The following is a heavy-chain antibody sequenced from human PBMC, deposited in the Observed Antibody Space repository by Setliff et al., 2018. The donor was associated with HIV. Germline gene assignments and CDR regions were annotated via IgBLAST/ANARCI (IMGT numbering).Heavy chain of an antibody. D-gene: IGHD6-13*01. CDR2: INHSGST. J-gene: IGHJ4*02. CDR1: GGSFSGYY. V-gene: IGHV4-34*01. CDR3: ARGKGSSWYALPVDY. Sequence: PSETLSLTCAVYGGSFSGYYWSWIRQPPGKGLEWIGEINHSGSTNYNPSLKSRVTIAVDTSKNQFFLKLSPVTAADTAVYYCARGKGSSWYALPVDYWGQGTLVTVSS.